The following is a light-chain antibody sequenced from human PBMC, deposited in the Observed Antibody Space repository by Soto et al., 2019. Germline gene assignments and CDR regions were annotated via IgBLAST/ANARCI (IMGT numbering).Light chain of an antibody. Sequence: DIQMTQSPSTLSASVGDRVTITCRASQSISSWLAWYQQKPGKAPQLLIFDASSLESGVPSRFSGSGSGTEFTLTISSLQPDDFATYYCQQYNRFSDTFGQGTKVDIK. V-gene: IGKV1-5*01. J-gene: IGKJ2*01. CDR2: DAS. CDR3: QQYNRFSDT. CDR1: QSISSW.